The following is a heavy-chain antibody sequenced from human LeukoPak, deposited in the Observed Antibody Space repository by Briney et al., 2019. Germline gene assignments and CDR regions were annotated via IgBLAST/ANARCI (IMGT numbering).Heavy chain of an antibody. CDR1: GFTFSSYW. J-gene: IGHJ6*04. CDR2: IKQDGSEK. V-gene: IGHV3-7*03. D-gene: IGHD2-2*01. CDR3: ARVGVVPAARSYYYYYGMDV. Sequence: PGGSLRLSCAASGFTFSSYWMSWVRQAPGKGLEWVANIKQDGSEKYYVDSVKGRFTISRDNAKNSLYLQMNSLRAEDTAVYYCARVGVVPAARSYYYYYGMDVWGKGTTVTVSS.